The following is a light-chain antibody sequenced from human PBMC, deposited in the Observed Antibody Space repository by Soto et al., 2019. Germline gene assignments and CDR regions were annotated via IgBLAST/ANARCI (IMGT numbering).Light chain of an antibody. CDR2: DVS. CDR3: CSYAGSYTSLYV. CDR1: SSDVGGCNY. V-gene: IGLV2-11*01. J-gene: IGLJ1*01. Sequence: QSALTQPRSVSGSPGQSVTISCTGTSSDVGGCNYVSWYQQHPGKAPKLMIYDVSKRPSGVPDRFSGSKSGNTAYLTISGLQAEDEADYYCCSYAGSYTSLYVFGTGTKVTVL.